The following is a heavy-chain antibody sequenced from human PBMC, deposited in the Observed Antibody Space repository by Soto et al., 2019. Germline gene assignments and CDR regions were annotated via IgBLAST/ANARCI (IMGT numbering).Heavy chain of an antibody. D-gene: IGHD3-10*01. CDR2: ISYDGSKK. Sequence: QVQLVESGGGVVQPGRSLRLSCAASGFTFSSYAMHWVRQAPGKGLEWVAGISYDGSKKYYADSVKGRFTISRDNSKNTLDLRMKRGSAEDTAVYYCASSLLWGKAMVPWSFDTWGDGTMVT. V-gene: IGHV3-30-3*01. CDR1: GFTFSSYA. J-gene: IGHJ2*01. CDR3: ASSLLWGKAMVPWSFDT.